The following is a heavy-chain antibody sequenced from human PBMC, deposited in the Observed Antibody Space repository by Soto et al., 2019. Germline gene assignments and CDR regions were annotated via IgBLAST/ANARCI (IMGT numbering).Heavy chain of an antibody. CDR3: GRGGGGGNIVVVVAAIDDAFDI. Sequence: EVQLVESGGGLVQPGGSLRLSCAASGFTFSSYWMSWVRQAPGKGLEWVANIKQDGSEKYYVDSVKGRFTISRDNAKTSCYLKMNGVRAGETAVYYWGRGGGGGNIVVVVAAIDDAFDIWGQGTMVTVSS. V-gene: IGHV3-7*04. J-gene: IGHJ3*02. CDR1: GFTFSSYW. CDR2: IKQDGSEK. D-gene: IGHD2-15*01.